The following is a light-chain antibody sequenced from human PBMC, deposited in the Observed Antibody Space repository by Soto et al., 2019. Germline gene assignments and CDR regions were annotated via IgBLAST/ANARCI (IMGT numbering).Light chain of an antibody. CDR3: QHYNSYPWT. CDR1: QTINNC. J-gene: IGKJ1*01. CDR2: YAS. V-gene: IGKV1-5*01. Sequence: DIQMTQSASTLSSSIGDRVTITCRASQTINNCLAWYQQKPGKAPNLLIYYASNLETGVPSRFSGSAFGTEFTLTISSLQPDDFATYYCQHYNSYPWTFGQGTKVEIK.